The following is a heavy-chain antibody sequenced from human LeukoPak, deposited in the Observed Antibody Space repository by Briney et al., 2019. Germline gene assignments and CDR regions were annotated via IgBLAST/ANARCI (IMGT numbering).Heavy chain of an antibody. CDR3: ARHEKGVITRPPTQFDY. CDR1: GGSIRSSSYY. D-gene: IGHD3-10*01. CDR2: IYYTGST. V-gene: IGHV4-39*01. J-gene: IGHJ4*02. Sequence: SETLSLTCTVSGGSIRSSSYYWGWIRQPPGKGLEWIGCIYYTGSTYYNPSLKSRVTISVDTSKNQFSLKLSSVTAADTAVYYCARHEKGVITRPPTQFDYWGQGTLVTVSS.